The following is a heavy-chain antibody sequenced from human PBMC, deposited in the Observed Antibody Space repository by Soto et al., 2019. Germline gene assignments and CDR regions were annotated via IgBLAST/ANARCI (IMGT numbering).Heavy chain of an antibody. CDR2: IYYSVST. D-gene: IGHD1-26*01. Sequence: PSETLSLTCTVSGGSISSYYWSWIRQPPGKGLEWIGYIYYSVSTNYNPSLKSRVTISVDTSKNQFSLKLSSVTAADTAVYYCAQTHSGSYYFDYWGQGTLVTVSS. J-gene: IGHJ4*02. CDR3: AQTHSGSYYFDY. CDR1: GGSISSYY. V-gene: IGHV4-59*01.